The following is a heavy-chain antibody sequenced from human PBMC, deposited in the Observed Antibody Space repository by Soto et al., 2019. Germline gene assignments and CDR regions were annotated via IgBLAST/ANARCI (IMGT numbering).Heavy chain of an antibody. D-gene: IGHD3-22*01. CDR3: ASSGIVGREVNTWFDP. CDR1: AGSITTSY. J-gene: IGHJ5*02. Sequence: XGTLSLTCTVSAGSITTSYWSGIRQPLGKALEWIGYISYRGSTNYNPSLKSRLTISIDTSKSQISLKLTSMTTADTAVYYCASSGIVGREVNTWFDPWGQGTLVTVSS. CDR2: ISYRGST. V-gene: IGHV4-59*01.